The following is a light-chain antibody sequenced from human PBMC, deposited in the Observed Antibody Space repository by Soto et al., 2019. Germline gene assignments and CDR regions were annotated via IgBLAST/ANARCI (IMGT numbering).Light chain of an antibody. J-gene: IGLJ3*02. Sequence: QLVLTQSPSASASLGASVKLTCTLSSGHSSYAIAWHQQQPEKGPRYLMKLNSDGSHSKGDGIPDRFSGSSSGAERYPTTSTLQSEDEPNNYCQTWGTGIKVFGGGTKPTVL. V-gene: IGLV4-69*01. CDR3: QTWGTGIKV. CDR2: LNSDGSH. CDR1: SGHSSYA.